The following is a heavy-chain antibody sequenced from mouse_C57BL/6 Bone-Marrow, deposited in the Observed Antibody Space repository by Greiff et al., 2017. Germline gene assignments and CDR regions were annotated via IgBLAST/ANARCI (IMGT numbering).Heavy chain of an antibody. D-gene: IGHD2-2*01. V-gene: IGHV1-64*01. Sequence: QVQLQQPGAELVKPGASVKLSCKASGYTFTSYWMHWVKQRPGQGLEWIGMIHPNSGSTNYTEKFKSKATLTVDTSSSTAYMQLSSLTSEDSAVYDCARGDSTIVKTQCAGWGQGTMVTVSA. CDR1: GYTFTSYW. CDR2: IHPNSGST. CDR3: ARGDSTIVKTQCAG. J-gene: IGHJ3*01.